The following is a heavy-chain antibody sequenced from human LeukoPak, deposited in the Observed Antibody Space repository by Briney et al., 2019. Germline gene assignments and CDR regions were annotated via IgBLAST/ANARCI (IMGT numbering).Heavy chain of an antibody. CDR1: GGSISSSSYY. V-gene: IGHV4-61*02. J-gene: IGHJ5*02. CDR3: ARGIVGATTNWFDP. D-gene: IGHD1-26*01. Sequence: SETLSLTCTVSGGSISSSSYYWSWIRQPAGKGLEWIGRIYTSGSTNYNPSLKSRVTISVDTSKNQFSLKLSSVTAADTAVYYCARGIVGATTNWFDPWGQGTLVTVSS. CDR2: IYTSGST.